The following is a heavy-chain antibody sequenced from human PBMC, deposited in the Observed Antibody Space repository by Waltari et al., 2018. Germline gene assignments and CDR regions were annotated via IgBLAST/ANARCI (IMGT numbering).Heavy chain of an antibody. V-gene: IGHV5-51*03. Sequence: VQLVQSGAEVKKPGESLKMSCKASEYSFTSYWIGWVRKKPGKGLGWMGIIYPDDSDTIYSPSFQGQVIISADKSINTASLQWNSLKASDTAIYYCTRSGYNYGKNYFDLWGQGTVVTVSS. CDR2: IYPDDSDT. J-gene: IGHJ4*02. CDR1: EYSFTSYW. CDR3: TRSGYNYGKNYFDL. D-gene: IGHD5-18*01.